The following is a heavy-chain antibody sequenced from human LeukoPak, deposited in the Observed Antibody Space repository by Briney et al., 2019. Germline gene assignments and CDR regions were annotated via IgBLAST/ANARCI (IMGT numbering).Heavy chain of an antibody. V-gene: IGHV1-3*01. Sequence: EASVKVSCKASGYTFTSYVMHWVRQAPGQRLEWMGWINAANGNTKNSQNFQGRVTITRDTSASTAYMELSSLRSEDTAVYYCARLNWNDLAGLLGAFDIWGQGTMVTVSS. CDR2: INAANGNT. CDR3: ARLNWNDLAGLLGAFDI. CDR1: GYTFTSYV. J-gene: IGHJ3*02. D-gene: IGHD1-1*01.